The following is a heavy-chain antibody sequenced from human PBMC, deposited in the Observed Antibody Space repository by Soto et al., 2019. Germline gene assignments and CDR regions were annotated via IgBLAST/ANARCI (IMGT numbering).Heavy chain of an antibody. J-gene: IGHJ3*02. V-gene: IGHV1-69*02. CDR2: IIPILGIA. Sequence: ASVKVSCKASGGTFSSYTISWVRQAPGQGLEWMGRIIPILGIANYAQKFQGRVTITADKSTSTAYMELSSLRSEDTAVYYCASWEQWLVPSVDAFDIWGQGTMVTVSS. CDR3: ASWEQWLVPSVDAFDI. D-gene: IGHD6-19*01. CDR1: GGTFSSYT.